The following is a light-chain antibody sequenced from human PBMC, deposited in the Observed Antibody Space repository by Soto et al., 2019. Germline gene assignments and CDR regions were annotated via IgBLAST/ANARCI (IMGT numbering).Light chain of an antibody. V-gene: IGKV4-1*01. CDR3: LQYYNTPRT. CDR2: WAS. CDR1: QSVLYNSNNNNY. Sequence: DILTTQSPDSLAVSLGERATINCRSSQSVLYNSNNNNYLAWYQQKPGQPPELLIYWASTRESGVPDRFSGSGSGTDFTLTISSLQAEDVAVYFCLQYYNTPRTFGQGTKVDIK. J-gene: IGKJ1*01.